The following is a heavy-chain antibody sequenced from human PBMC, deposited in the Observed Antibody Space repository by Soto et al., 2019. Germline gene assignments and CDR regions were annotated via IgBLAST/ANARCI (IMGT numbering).Heavy chain of an antibody. CDR3: AKDISLGY. J-gene: IGHJ4*02. D-gene: IGHD3-16*01. CDR1: GFTFDDYT. CDR2: ISWDGGST. Sequence: EVQLVESGGVVVQPGGSLRLSCAASGFTFDDYTMHWVRQAPGKGLEWVSLISWDGGSTYYADSVKGRFTISRDNSKNSLYLQMNSLRTDDAALYYCAKDISLGYWGQGTLVTVSS. V-gene: IGHV3-43*01.